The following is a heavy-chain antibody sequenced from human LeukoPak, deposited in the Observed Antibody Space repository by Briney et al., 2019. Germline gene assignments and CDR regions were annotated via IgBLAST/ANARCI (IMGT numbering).Heavy chain of an antibody. CDR1: GGTFSSYA. Sequence: GSSVTVSCKSTGGTFSSYAISWVRQAPGQGLEWMGRIIPIFGTANYAQKFQGRVTITTDESTSTAYMELSSLRSEDTAVYYCARDPSGYYDILTGPQGSWGQGTLVTVSS. CDR3: ARDPSGYYDILTGPQGS. V-gene: IGHV1-69*05. D-gene: IGHD3-9*01. J-gene: IGHJ4*02. CDR2: IIPIFGTA.